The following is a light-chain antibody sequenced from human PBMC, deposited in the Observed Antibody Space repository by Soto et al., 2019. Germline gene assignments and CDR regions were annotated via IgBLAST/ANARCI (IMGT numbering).Light chain of an antibody. CDR3: QQYDNLSGRLT. Sequence: DIQMTQSPSSLSASVGDRVTITCQASQDISNHLNWYQPKPGKAPKLLIYDVSNLETGVPSRFSGSGSGKDFTFTISSLQPDDFATYYCQQYDNLSGRLTFGPGTKLDFK. V-gene: IGKV1-33*01. CDR1: QDISNH. CDR2: DVS. J-gene: IGKJ3*01.